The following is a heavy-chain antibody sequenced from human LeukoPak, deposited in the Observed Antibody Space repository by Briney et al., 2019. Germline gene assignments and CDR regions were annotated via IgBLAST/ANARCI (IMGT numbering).Heavy chain of an antibody. CDR2: INRSGST. D-gene: IGHD2-15*01. J-gene: IGHJ4*02. CDR1: GGSFSGYY. V-gene: IGHV4-34*01. Sequence: NPSETLPLTCAVYGGSFSGYYWSWIRRPPGKGLEWIGEINRSGSTNYNPSLKSRVTISVDTSKNQFSLKLSSVTAADTAVYYCARGTGSCYDYWGQGTLVTVSS. CDR3: ARGTGSCYDY.